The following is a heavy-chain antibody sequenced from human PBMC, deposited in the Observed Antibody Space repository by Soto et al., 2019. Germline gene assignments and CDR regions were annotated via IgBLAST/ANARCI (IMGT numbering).Heavy chain of an antibody. CDR1: GFTFSSYA. Sequence: GGSLGLSCAASGFTFSSYAMHWVRQAPGKGLEWVAVISYDGSNKYYADSVKGRFTISRDNSKNTLYLQMNSLRAEDTAVYYCARDLRIVVVTAPEYYYYGMDVWGQGTTVTVSS. CDR3: ARDLRIVVVTAPEYYYYGMDV. J-gene: IGHJ6*02. CDR2: ISYDGSNK. D-gene: IGHD2-21*02. V-gene: IGHV3-30-3*01.